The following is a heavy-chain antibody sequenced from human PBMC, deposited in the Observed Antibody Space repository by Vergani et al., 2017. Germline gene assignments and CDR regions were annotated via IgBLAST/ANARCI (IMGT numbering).Heavy chain of an antibody. V-gene: IGHV4-59*01. CDR3: ARNIVVVPAAIERDWYFDL. D-gene: IGHD2-2*02. CDR2: IYYTRST. J-gene: IGHJ2*01. Sequence: QVQLQESGPGLVKPSETLSLTCTVSGGSISTYYWSWIRQPPGKGLEWIGYIYYTRSTNYNSSLKSRVTISVDTSKNQFSLKLSYVTAADTAVYYCARNIVVVPAAIERDWYFDLWGRGTLVTVSS. CDR1: GGSISTYY.